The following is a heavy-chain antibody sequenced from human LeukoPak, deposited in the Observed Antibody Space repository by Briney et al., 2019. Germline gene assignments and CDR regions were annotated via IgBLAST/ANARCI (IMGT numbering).Heavy chain of an antibody. V-gene: IGHV4-59*08. Sequence: SETLSLTCTVSGGSISSYYWSWIRQPPGKGLEWIGYIYYSGSTNYNPSLKSRVTISVDTSKNQFSLKLSSVTAADTAVYYCARHLMILGYFDYWGQGTLVTVSS. J-gene: IGHJ4*02. CDR1: GGSISSYY. D-gene: IGHD3/OR15-3a*01. CDR2: IYYSGST. CDR3: ARHLMILGYFDY.